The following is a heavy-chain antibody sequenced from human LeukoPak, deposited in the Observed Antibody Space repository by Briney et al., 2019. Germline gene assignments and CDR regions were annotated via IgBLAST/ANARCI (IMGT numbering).Heavy chain of an antibody. V-gene: IGHV3-21*01. CDR2: ISSSSSYI. CDR3: ARDWGYSGYYENDY. D-gene: IGHD5-12*01. Sequence: GGSLRLSCAASGFTFSSYSMNWVRQAPGKGLEWVSSISSSSSYIYYADSVKGRFTISRDNAKNSLYLQMNSLRAEDTAVYYCARDWGYSGYYENDYWGQGTLVSVSS. CDR1: GFTFSSYS. J-gene: IGHJ4*02.